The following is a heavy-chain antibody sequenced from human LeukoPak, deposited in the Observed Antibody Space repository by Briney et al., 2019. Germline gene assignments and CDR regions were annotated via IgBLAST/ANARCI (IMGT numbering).Heavy chain of an antibody. V-gene: IGHV4-59*01. CDR3: ARVADSSGSMFDY. CDR2: IYYSGST. D-gene: IGHD3-22*01. J-gene: IGHJ4*02. CDR1: GGSISSYY. Sequence: SETLSLTCTVSGGSISSYYWSWIRQPPGKGLEWIGYIYYSGSTNYNPSLKSRVTISVDTSKNQFSLKLSSVTAADTAVYYCARVADSSGSMFDYWGQGTLVTVSS.